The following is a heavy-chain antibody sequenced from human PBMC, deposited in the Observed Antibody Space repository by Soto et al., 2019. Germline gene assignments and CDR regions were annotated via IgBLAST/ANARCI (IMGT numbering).Heavy chain of an antibody. CDR2: ISGSGFKK. J-gene: IGHJ5*02. Sequence: GGSLRLSCAASGFIFENFGMSWVRQAPGKGLEWISSISGSGFKKYYADSVKGRFTISRDNSKSTVYLELNNLSAEDTAVYHCAKNQGVELVPLATVDWFDPWGQGSVVTV. V-gene: IGHV3-23*01. D-gene: IGHD1-26*01. CDR1: GFIFENFG. CDR3: AKNQGVELVPLATVDWFDP.